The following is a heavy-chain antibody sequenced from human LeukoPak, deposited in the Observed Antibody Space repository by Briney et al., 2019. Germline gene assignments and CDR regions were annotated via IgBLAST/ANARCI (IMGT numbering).Heavy chain of an antibody. D-gene: IGHD3-9*01. CDR2: IYYSGST. CDR1: GGSISSGGYY. J-gene: IGHJ3*02. CDR3: ARPSSRYPLRPDAFDI. Sequence: PSQTLSLTCTVSGGSISSGGYYWSWIRQHPGKGLEWIGYIYYSGSTYYNPSLKSRVTISVDTSKNQFSLKLSSVTAADTAVYYCARPSSRYPLRPDAFDIWGQGTMVTVSS. V-gene: IGHV4-31*03.